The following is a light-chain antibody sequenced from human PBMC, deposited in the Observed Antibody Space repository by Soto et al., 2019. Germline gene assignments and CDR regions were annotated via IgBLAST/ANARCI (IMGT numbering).Light chain of an antibody. CDR3: CSYAGSSTVV. CDR1: SSDVGSYNL. CDR2: EGS. V-gene: IGLV2-23*01. Sequence: QSVLTQPASVSGSPGQSITISCTGTSSDVGSYNLVSWYQQHPGKAPKLMIYEGSKRPSGVSNRFSGSKSGNTASLTISGLQAEDEAYYYCCSYAGSSTVVFGGGTKLPVL. J-gene: IGLJ2*01.